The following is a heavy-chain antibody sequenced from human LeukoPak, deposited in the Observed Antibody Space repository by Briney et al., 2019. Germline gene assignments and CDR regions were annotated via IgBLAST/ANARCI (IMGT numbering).Heavy chain of an antibody. CDR2: INPNPHSGGT. J-gene: IGHJ6*01. V-gene: IGHV1-2*02. Sequence: ASVRLSCKASGYTFTGYYIHWVRQAPGQGLEWMGWINPNPHSGGTNYAQKFQGRVAMTSDTSITTAYMDLSGLTSDDTAMYYCAKATPGYFYYGMDVWGQGTAVTVSS. CDR3: AKATPGYFYYGMDV. CDR1: GYTFTGYY.